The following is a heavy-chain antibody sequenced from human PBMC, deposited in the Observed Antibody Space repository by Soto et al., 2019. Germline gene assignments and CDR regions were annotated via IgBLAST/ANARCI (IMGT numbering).Heavy chain of an antibody. Sequence: QVQLVESGGGVVQPGRSLRLSCAASGFTFSSYGMHWVRRAPGKGLEWVAVVSYDGSLAYYADSMKGRFTISRDNSKNTLYLERNGLRAEDTAVYYCAKVLVAFRGPDNLDYWGQGTLVTVSS. D-gene: IGHD2-21*01. V-gene: IGHV3-30*18. CDR1: GFTFSSYG. CDR2: VSYDGSLA. J-gene: IGHJ4*02. CDR3: AKVLVAFRGPDNLDY.